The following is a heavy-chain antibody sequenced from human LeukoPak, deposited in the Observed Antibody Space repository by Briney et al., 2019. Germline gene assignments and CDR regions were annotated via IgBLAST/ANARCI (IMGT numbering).Heavy chain of an antibody. CDR1: GFTFSNYW. J-gene: IGHJ4*02. CDR3: AKDGAGKYYDSSGYYYSDY. CDR2: INSDGSSR. Sequence: GGSLRLSCAASGFTFSNYWVHWVRQGPGEGLVWVSRINSDGSSRNYADSVKGRFTISRDNSKNTLYLQMNSLRAEDTAVYYCAKDGAGKYYDSSGYYYSDYWGQGTLVTVSS. D-gene: IGHD3-22*01. V-gene: IGHV3-74*01.